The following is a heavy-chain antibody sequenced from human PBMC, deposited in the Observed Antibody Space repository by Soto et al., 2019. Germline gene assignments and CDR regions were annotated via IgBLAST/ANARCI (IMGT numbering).Heavy chain of an antibody. CDR1: GGSISSCCYY. CDR2: IYYSGST. V-gene: IGHV4-31*03. Sequence: TLALTCTVSGGSISSCCYYWSWIRQHPGKGLEWIGYIYYSGSTYYNPSLKSRVTISVDTSKNQFSLKLSSVTAADTAVYYCARVWSSSGYYYDGEGWLDPWGQGTLVTVSS. CDR3: ARVWSSSGYYYDGEGWLDP. D-gene: IGHD3-22*01. J-gene: IGHJ5*02.